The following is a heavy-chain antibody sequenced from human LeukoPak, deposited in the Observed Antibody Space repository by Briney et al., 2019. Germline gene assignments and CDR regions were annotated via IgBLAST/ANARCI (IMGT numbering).Heavy chain of an antibody. CDR2: IRSKVNNYAT. V-gene: IGHV3-73*01. D-gene: IGHD5-18*01. CDR3: TRHPNTAMGVTDAFDI. J-gene: IGHJ3*02. Sequence: GGSLRLSCAASGFTFSGSAIHWVRQASGKWLEWVGSIRSKVNNYATSYAASVKDRFTISRDDSKNTAYLQMNSLKTEDTAVYYCTRHPNTAMGVTDAFDIWGQGTMVTVSS. CDR1: GFTFSGSA.